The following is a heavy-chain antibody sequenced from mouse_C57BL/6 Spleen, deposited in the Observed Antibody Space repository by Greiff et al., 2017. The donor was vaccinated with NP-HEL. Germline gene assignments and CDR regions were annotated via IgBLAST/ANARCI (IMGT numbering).Heavy chain of an antibody. CDR1: GFTFSSYA. Sequence: EVKLVESGGGLVKPGGSLKLSCAASGFTFSSYAMSWVRQTPEKRLEWVATISDGGSYTYYPDNVKGRFTISRDNAKNNLYLQMSHLKSEDTAMYYCARDQAGGGASFDYWGQGTTLTVSS. CDR3: ARDQAGGGASFDY. V-gene: IGHV5-4*01. D-gene: IGHD3-2*02. CDR2: ISDGGSYT. J-gene: IGHJ2*01.